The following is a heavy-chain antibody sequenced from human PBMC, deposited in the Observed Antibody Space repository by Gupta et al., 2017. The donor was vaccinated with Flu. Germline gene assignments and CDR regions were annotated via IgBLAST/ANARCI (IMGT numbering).Heavy chain of an antibody. V-gene: IGHV1-8*01. D-gene: IGHD3-16*02. CDR3: ARGVGTYYNVIQGSYRYGAFDI. Sequence: QVQLVQSGAEVKKPGASVRVSYKASGYSFTKFDIHWVRQAAGQGLEWVAWMAPNSDNSGSARKFQGRVTVTSFTSISTAYMELSSLRPDDTAVYYCARGVGTYYNVIQGSYRYGAFDIWGQGTIVTVSS. CDR1: GYSFTKFD. CDR2: MAPNSDNS. J-gene: IGHJ3*02.